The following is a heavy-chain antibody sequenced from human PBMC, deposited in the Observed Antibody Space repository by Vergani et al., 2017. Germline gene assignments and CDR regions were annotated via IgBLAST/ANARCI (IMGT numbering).Heavy chain of an antibody. CDR2: ISYDGSNK. J-gene: IGHJ4*02. Sequence: QVQLVESGGGVVQPGRSLRLSCAASGFTFSSYGMHWVRQAPGKGLEWVAVISYDGSNKYYADSVKGRFTISRDNSKNTLYLQMNSLRAEDTAVYYCARDQGGSLGIDFDYWGQGTLVTVSS. CDR1: GFTFSSYG. D-gene: IGHD1-26*01. CDR3: ARDQGGSLGIDFDY. V-gene: IGHV3-30*03.